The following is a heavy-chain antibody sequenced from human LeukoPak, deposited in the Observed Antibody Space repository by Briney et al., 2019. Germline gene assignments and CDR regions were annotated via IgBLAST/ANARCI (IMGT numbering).Heavy chain of an antibody. CDR3: ARGRRITMVRGAHNWFDP. CDR2: ISSSGSTI. J-gene: IGHJ5*02. V-gene: IGHV3-48*03. CDR1: GFAFSTYA. Sequence: PGGSLRLSCAASGFAFSTYAMNWVRQAPGKGLEWVSYISSSGSTIYYADSVKGRFTISRDNAKNSLYLQMNSLRAEDTAVYYCARGRRITMVRGAHNWFDPWGQGTLVTVSS. D-gene: IGHD3-10*01.